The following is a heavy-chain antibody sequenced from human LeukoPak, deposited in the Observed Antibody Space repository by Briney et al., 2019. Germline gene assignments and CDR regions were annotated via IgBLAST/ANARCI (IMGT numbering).Heavy chain of an antibody. CDR3: AEEDNGWKVRSRMGY. CDR2: ISGSGGST. Sequence: GGSLRLSCAASGFTFSSYGMSWVRQAPGKGLEWVSAISGSGGSTYYADSVKGRFTISRDNSKNTLYLQMNSLRAEDTAVYYCAEEDNGWKVRSRMGYWGQGTLVTVSS. D-gene: IGHD6-19*01. CDR1: GFTFSSYG. V-gene: IGHV3-23*01. J-gene: IGHJ4*02.